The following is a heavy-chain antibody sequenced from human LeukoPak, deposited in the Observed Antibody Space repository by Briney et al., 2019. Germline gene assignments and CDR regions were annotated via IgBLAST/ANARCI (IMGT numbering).Heavy chain of an antibody. V-gene: IGHV1-18*01. CDR1: GYTFTSYG. CDR3: ARVTYSSSWDGFDGPYCYMDV. Sequence: ASVKVSCKASGYTFTSYGISWVRQAPGQGLEWMGWISAYNGNTNYAQKLQGRVTMTTDTSTSTAYMELRSLRSDDTAVYYCARVTYSSSWDGFDGPYCYMDVWGKGTTVTVSS. J-gene: IGHJ6*03. D-gene: IGHD6-13*01. CDR2: ISAYNGNT.